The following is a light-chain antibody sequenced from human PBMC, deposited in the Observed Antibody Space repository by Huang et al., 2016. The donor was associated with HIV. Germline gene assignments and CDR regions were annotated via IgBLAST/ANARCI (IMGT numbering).Light chain of an antibody. CDR3: QQYYSSPQT. V-gene: IGKV4-1*01. CDR1: QSVYASSTSKNY. CDR2: WAS. J-gene: IGKJ1*01. Sequence: DSLTVSLGERATLNCRSSQSVYASSTSKNYMAWFQQKPGQPPRLLLFWASSREVGVPDRFSGSGSGTHFTLTIANLQPEDAAIYYCQQYYSSPQTFGQGTRV.